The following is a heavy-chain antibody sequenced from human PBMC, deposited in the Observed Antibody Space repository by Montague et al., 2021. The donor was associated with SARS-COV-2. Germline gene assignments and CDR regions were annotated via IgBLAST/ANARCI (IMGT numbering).Heavy chain of an antibody. V-gene: IGHV4-34*01. J-gene: IGHJ6*02. CDR1: GDSFIGYY. CDR2: INDSGTT. D-gene: IGHD4-17*01. Sequence: SETLSLTCAVHGDSFIGYYWGWIRQPPGKGLQWIGEINDSGTTNYNPSLKSRVTISVDTSKNQFSLKLSSVTAADTAVYYCARDRTADDYDDYGTAGYSYYYGMDVWGQGTTVTVSS. CDR3: ARDRTADDYDDYGTAGYSYYYGMDV.